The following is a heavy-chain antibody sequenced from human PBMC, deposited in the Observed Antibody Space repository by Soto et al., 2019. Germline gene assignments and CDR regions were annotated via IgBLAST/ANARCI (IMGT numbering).Heavy chain of an antibody. J-gene: IGHJ4*02. V-gene: IGHV3-30-3*01. D-gene: IGHD3-3*02. Sequence: QVQLVESGGGVVQPGRSLRLSCAASGFTFSSYAMHWVRQAPGKGLEWVAVISYDGSNKYYADSVKGRFTISRDNSKNTLYLQMNSLRAEDTAVYYCARDKSLFGSSGGLAYWGQGTLVTVSS. CDR3: ARDKSLFGSSGGLAY. CDR2: ISYDGSNK. CDR1: GFTFSSYA.